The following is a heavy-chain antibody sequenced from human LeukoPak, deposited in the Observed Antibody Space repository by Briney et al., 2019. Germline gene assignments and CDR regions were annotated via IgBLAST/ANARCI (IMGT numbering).Heavy chain of an antibody. V-gene: IGHV4-61*02. CDR1: GGSISSGSYY. D-gene: IGHD5-12*01. CDR3: VRVSGPTDIDY. CDR2: IYTSGST. J-gene: IGHJ4*02. Sequence: PSETLSLTCTVSGGSISSGSYYWSWIRQPAGKGLEWIGRIYTSGSTNYNPSLKSRVTISVDTSKNQFSLKLSSVTAADTAVYYCVRVSGPTDIDYWGQGTLVTVSS.